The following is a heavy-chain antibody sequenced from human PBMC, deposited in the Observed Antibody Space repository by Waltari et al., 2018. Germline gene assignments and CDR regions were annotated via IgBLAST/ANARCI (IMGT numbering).Heavy chain of an antibody. CDR3: ATYIGASVGTAAFDV. Sequence: QLQLQESGPRLVRPSETLSLICRVSGVSITSNRHYWAWIRQSPEQGLEWMGTVSYSGTTYISPSLKSRVSVSRDTSKNQVSLILGSVTAADMAVYYCATYIGASVGTAAFDVWGQGTMVTVSS. CDR2: VSYSGTT. CDR1: GVSITSNRHY. D-gene: IGHD5-12*01. V-gene: IGHV4-39*01. J-gene: IGHJ3*01.